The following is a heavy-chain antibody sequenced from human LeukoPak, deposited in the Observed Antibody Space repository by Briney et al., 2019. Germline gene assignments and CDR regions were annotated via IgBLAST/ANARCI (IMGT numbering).Heavy chain of an antibody. Sequence: GGSLRLSCAASGFTFSSYSMNWVRQAPGKGLEWVSSISSSSSYIYYADSVKGRFTISRDNAKNSLYLQMNSLRAEDTAVYYCARGRGYDWEDSDYWGQGTLVTVSS. D-gene: IGHD5-12*01. CDR2: ISSSSSYI. CDR3: ARGRGYDWEDSDY. V-gene: IGHV3-21*01. CDR1: GFTFSSYS. J-gene: IGHJ4*02.